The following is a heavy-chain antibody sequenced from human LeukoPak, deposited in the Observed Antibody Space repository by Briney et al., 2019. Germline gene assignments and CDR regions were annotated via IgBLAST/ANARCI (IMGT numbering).Heavy chain of an antibody. J-gene: IGHJ4*02. V-gene: IGHV5-51*01. D-gene: IGHD2-15*01. CDR2: IYPGDSDT. CDR1: GYSFNTYW. CDR3: ATGGYCSGGSCYSLFDY. Sequence: GESLKISCKGSGYSFNTYWIGWVRQMPGKGLEWMGIIYPGDSDTRYSPSFEGQVTISADKSISTAYLQWSSLKASDTAMYYCATGGYCSGGSCYSLFDYWGQGTLVTVSS.